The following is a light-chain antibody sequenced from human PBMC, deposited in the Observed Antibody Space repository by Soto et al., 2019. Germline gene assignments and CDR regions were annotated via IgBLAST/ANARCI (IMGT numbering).Light chain of an antibody. Sequence: EIVMTQSPATLSVSPRETATLSCSASQSVGSHLAWYQQKPGQAPRLLIYGAYYRATGIPARFSGSGSETDFTLTISSLQSEDFAVYYCQQYHNWPPFTFGPGTKVDV. CDR3: QQYHNWPPFT. V-gene: IGKV3-15*01. CDR1: QSVGSH. J-gene: IGKJ3*01. CDR2: GAY.